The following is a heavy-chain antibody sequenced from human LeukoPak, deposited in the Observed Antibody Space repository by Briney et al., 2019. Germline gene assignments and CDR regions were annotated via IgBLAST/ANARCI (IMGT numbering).Heavy chain of an antibody. CDR1: TYSISSAYY. J-gene: IGHJ4*02. Sequence: SETLSLTCSVSTYSISSAYYWGWIRQPPGKGLQWIGSIYHSGSTSYNPSLKSRVTISVDTSKNQFSLKLSSVTAADTAFYYCARASDTALFVYFDYWGQGTLITVSS. CDR2: IYHSGST. V-gene: IGHV4-38-2*02. D-gene: IGHD5-18*01. CDR3: ARASDTALFVYFDY.